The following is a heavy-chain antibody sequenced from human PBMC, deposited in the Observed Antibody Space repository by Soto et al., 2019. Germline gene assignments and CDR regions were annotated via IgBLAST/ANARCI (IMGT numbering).Heavy chain of an antibody. CDR3: ARDSGYYDSSGYFDY. Sequence: SVEVSCKXSGGTFSSYAISWVRQAPGQGLEWMGGIIPIFGTANYAQKFQGRVTITADESTSTAYMELSSLRSEDTAVYYCARDSGYYDSSGYFDYWGQGTLVTVSS. CDR2: IIPIFGTA. J-gene: IGHJ4*02. D-gene: IGHD3-22*01. V-gene: IGHV1-69*13. CDR1: GGTFSSYA.